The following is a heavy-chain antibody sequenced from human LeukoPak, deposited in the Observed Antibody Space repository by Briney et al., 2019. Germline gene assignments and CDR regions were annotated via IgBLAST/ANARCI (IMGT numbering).Heavy chain of an antibody. J-gene: IGHJ4*02. V-gene: IGHV3-23*01. CDR2: ISGSGGST. D-gene: IGHD3-3*01. CDR1: GFTFSSYA. CDR3: AERLSVFWSGYSDY. Sequence: GGSLRLSCAASGFTFSSYAMSWVRQAPGKGLEWVSAISGSGGSTYYADSVKGRFTISRDNSKNTPYLRMNSLRAEDTAVYYCAERLSVFWSGYSDYWGQGTLVTVSS.